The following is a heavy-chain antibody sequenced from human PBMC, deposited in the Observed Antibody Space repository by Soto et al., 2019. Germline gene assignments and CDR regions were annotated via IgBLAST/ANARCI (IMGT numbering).Heavy chain of an antibody. CDR1: GGSFSGYY. D-gene: IGHD3-10*01. J-gene: IGHJ5*02. V-gene: IGHV4-34*01. CDR3: ARRTEGGSETSYNSWLDT. CDR2: INHSGTT. Sequence: SETLSLTCAVYGGSFSGYYWSWIRQPPGRGLEWIGEINHSGTTNNNPSLKSRVTISVDTSKNQFSLKVSSVTAADTAVYYCARRTEGGSETSYNSWLDTWGQGTLVTVSS.